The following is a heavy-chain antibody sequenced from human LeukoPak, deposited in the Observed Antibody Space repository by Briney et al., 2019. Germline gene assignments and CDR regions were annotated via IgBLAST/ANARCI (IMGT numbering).Heavy chain of an antibody. J-gene: IGHJ4*02. V-gene: IGHV3-48*01. CDR1: GFTFSSYS. CDR2: VSSSGTTM. CDR3: ARFRTLDY. Sequence: GGSLRLSCAASGFTFSSYSMNWVRQAPGKGLEWISYVSSSGTTMYYADSVKGRFTISRDNAKNSHFLHMNSLRVEDTAVYYCARFRTLDYWGQGTLVTVSS.